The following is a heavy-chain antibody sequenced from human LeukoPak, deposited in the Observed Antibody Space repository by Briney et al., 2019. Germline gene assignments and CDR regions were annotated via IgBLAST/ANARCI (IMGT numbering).Heavy chain of an antibody. V-gene: IGHV3-7*01. CDR2: INQDGSEK. J-gene: IGHJ5*02. CDR1: GFTFSNYW. D-gene: IGHD5-18*01. CDR3: ARGGSSRGYSYGSFDP. Sequence: PGGSLRLSCAASGFTFSNYWMSWVRQAPGKGLEWVANINQDGSEKYYVDSVKGRFTISRDNAMNSLYLQMNSLRAEDTAVYYCARGGSSRGYSYGSFDPWGQGTLVTVSS.